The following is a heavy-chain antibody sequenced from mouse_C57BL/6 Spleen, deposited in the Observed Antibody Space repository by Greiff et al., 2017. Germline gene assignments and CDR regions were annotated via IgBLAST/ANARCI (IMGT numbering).Heavy chain of an antibody. D-gene: IGHD1-1*01. CDR1: GFNIKDDY. Sequence: VQLQQSGAELVRPGASVKLSCTASGFNIKDDYMHWVKQRPEQGLEWIGWIDPENGDTEYASKFQGKATITADTSSNTAYLQLSSLTSEDTAVYYGTDYGSVDYWGQGTTLTVSS. CDR2: IDPENGDT. J-gene: IGHJ2*01. CDR3: TDYGSVDY. V-gene: IGHV14-4*01.